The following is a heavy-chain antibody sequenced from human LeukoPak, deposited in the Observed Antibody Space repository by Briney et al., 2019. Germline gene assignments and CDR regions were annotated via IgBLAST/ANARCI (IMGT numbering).Heavy chain of an antibody. J-gene: IGHJ4*02. V-gene: IGHV3-64*01. CDR2: ISSNGGST. Sequence: GGSLRLSCAASGFTFSSYPMHWVRQAPGKGLEYVSAISSNGGSTYYANSVKGRFTMSRDNSKNTLYLQMGSLRAEDMAMYYCARKSPLGGYYFDYWGQGTLVTVSS. CDR3: ARKSPLGGYYFDY. CDR1: GFTFSSYP.